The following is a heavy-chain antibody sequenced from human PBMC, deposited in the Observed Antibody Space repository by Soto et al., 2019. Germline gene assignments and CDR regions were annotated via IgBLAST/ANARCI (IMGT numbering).Heavy chain of an antibody. D-gene: IGHD6-19*01. CDR2: IWYDGSNK. V-gene: IGHV3-30*02. CDR3: AKDILPDPHSSGWLDY. J-gene: IGHJ4*02. CDR1: GFTFSSYG. Sequence: GGSLRLSCAASGFTFSSYGMHWVRQAPGKGLEWVAVIWYDGSNKYYADSVKGRFTISRDNAKNTLYLQMNSLRAEDTALYYCAKDILPDPHSSGWLDYWGQGTLVTVSS.